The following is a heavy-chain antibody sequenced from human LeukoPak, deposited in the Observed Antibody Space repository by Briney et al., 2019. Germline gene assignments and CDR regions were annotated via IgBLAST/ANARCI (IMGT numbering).Heavy chain of an antibody. J-gene: IGHJ6*02. V-gene: IGHV3-23*01. CDR3: AKDRAAMVEDGMDV. Sequence: GGSLRLSCAASGFTFSILDMSWVRQAPGKGLEWVSAISGNGGRTYYADSVKGRFTISRDNSKNTLYLQMNSLRAEDTAVYYCAKDRAAMVEDGMDVWGQGTTVTVSS. CDR1: GFTFSILD. CDR2: ISGNGGRT. D-gene: IGHD5-18*01.